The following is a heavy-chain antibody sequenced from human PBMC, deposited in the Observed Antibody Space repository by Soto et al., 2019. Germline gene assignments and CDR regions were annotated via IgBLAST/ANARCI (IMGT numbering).Heavy chain of an antibody. Sequence: ASVKVSCKASGGTFSSYAISWVRQAPGQGLEWMGGIIPIFGTANYAQKFQGRVTITADESTSTAYMELSSLRSEDTAVYYCARGGPYYDSSGYYVYWGQGTLVTVSS. CDR2: IIPIFGTA. D-gene: IGHD3-22*01. V-gene: IGHV1-69*13. CDR1: GGTFSSYA. CDR3: ARGGPYYDSSGYYVY. J-gene: IGHJ4*02.